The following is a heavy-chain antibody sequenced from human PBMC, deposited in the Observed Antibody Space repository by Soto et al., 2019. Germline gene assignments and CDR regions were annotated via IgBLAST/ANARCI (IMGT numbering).Heavy chain of an antibody. V-gene: IGHV3-72*01. CDR2: SKNRGQGFTI. D-gene: IGHD3-16*01. CDR3: TVWIEGACY. Sequence: HLVASGGGLVQPGGSLRLSCAASGFTFNDHYMDWVRQAPGKGLEWVARSKNRGQGFTIEYAASLKGRFTISRDDSANSLYLQMNSLETDVTAVYYCTVWIEGACYWGRGILVTVSS. J-gene: IGHJ4*02. CDR1: GFTFNDHY.